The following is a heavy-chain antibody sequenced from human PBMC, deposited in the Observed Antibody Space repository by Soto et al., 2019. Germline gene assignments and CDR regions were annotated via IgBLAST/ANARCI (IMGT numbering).Heavy chain of an antibody. J-gene: IGHJ6*02. Sequence: GGSLRLSCGTSGFTFANFGMGWVRQAPGKGLYWVSAISGSGGSTYYADSVKGRFTISRDNSKNTLYLQMNSLRAEDTAVYYCAKVGATLYYYYYGMDVWGQGTTVTVSS. D-gene: IGHD1-26*01. CDR3: AKVGATLYYYYYGMDV. CDR1: GFTFANFG. V-gene: IGHV3-23*01. CDR2: ISGSGGST.